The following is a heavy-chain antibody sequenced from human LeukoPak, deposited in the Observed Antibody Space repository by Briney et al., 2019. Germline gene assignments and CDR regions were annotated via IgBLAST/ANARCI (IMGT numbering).Heavy chain of an antibody. Sequence: PGGSLRLSCAASGFTFSSYAMSWVRQAPGKGLEWVSAISGSGGSTYYADSVKGRFTISRDNSKNSLYLQMNSLRAGDTAVYYCAREVWGRWLQKKPHVPYYFDYWGQGTLVTVSS. CDR2: ISGSGGST. CDR3: AREVWGRWLQKKPHVPYYFDY. CDR1: GFTFSSYA. D-gene: IGHD5-24*01. J-gene: IGHJ4*02. V-gene: IGHV3-23*01.